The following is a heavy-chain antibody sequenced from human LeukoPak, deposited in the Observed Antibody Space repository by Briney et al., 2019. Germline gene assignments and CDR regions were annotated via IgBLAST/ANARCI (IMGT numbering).Heavy chain of an antibody. CDR3: AKDPNGDYIGTFDG. Sequence: GESLRLSCAASGLTFSSYAMTWVRQAPGKGLEWVSTIFASGDRTYYTDSVKGRFTISRDNSKNTLYLQMNSLRAEDTAVYYCAKDPNGDYIGTFDGRGQGTMVTVSS. CDR2: IFASGDRT. J-gene: IGHJ3*01. V-gene: IGHV3-23*01. CDR1: GLTFSSYA. D-gene: IGHD4-17*01.